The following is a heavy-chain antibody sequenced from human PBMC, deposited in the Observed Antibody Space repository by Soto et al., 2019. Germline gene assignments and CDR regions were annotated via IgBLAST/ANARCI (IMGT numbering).Heavy chain of an antibody. V-gene: IGHV1-69*13. D-gene: IGHD4-4*01. J-gene: IGHJ6*02. CDR3: ATDDYSNSYYYYYGMDV. CDR1: GCTFSSYA. Sequence: SVKVSCKASGCTFSSYAISWVRQAPGQGLEWMGGIIPIFGTANYAQKFQGRVTITADESTSTAYMELSSLRSEDTAVYYCATDDYSNSYYYYYGMDVWGQGTTVTVSS. CDR2: IIPIFGTA.